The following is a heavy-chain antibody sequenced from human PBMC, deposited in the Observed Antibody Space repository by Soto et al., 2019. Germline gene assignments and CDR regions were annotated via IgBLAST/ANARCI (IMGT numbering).Heavy chain of an antibody. Sequence: EVQLVESGGGLVQPGGSLRLSCAASGFTFSSYWMHWVRQAPGKGLVWISRINTDGSSTSYVDSVQGRFTISRDNGENTLFLQMNSLRGEDTAVYYCARRGSGVTRGLHYWGQGTLVTVSS. CDR2: INTDGSST. CDR3: ARRGSGVTRGLHY. CDR1: GFTFSSYW. V-gene: IGHV3-74*01. D-gene: IGHD2-15*01. J-gene: IGHJ4*02.